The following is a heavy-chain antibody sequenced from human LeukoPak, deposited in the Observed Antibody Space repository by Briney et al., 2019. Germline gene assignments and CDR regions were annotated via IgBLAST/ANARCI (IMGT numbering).Heavy chain of an antibody. CDR2: IKQDGSEK. D-gene: IGHD6-19*01. CDR3: ARDWEYSSGWSAFDI. V-gene: IGHV3-7*01. Sequence: PGGSLRLSCAASGFTLSSYWMSWVRQAPGKGLEWVANIKQDGSEKYYVDSVKGRFTISRDNAKNSLYLQMNSLRAEDTAVYNCARDWEYSSGWSAFDIWGQGTMVTVSS. CDR1: GFTLSSYW. J-gene: IGHJ3*02.